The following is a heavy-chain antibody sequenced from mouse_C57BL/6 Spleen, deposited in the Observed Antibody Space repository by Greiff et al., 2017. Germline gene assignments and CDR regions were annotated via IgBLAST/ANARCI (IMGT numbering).Heavy chain of an antibody. Sequence: DVKLVESGGGLVKPGGSLKLSCAASGFTFSDYGMHWVRQAPEKGLEWVAYISSGSSTIYYADTVKGRFTISRDNAKNTLFLQMTSLRSEDTAMYYCARGDYGSGFAYWGQGTLVTVSA. CDR2: ISSGSSTI. CDR3: ARGDYGSGFAY. J-gene: IGHJ3*01. V-gene: IGHV5-17*01. CDR1: GFTFSDYG. D-gene: IGHD1-1*01.